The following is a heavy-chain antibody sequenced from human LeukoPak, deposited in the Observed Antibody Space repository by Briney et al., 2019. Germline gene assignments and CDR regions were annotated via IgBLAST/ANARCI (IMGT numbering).Heavy chain of an antibody. CDR2: INPSGGST. CDR1: GYTFISFY. V-gene: IGHV1-46*01. D-gene: IGHD1-20*01. CDR3: ARHSLIGTTPFDY. J-gene: IGHJ4*02. Sequence: GASVKVSCEASGYTFISFYMHWVRQAPGQGLEWMGVINPSGGSTAYAQQFQGRVTMTRDTSTSTLYMELSSLRSVDTAVYYCARHSLIGTTPFDYWGQGTLVTVSS.